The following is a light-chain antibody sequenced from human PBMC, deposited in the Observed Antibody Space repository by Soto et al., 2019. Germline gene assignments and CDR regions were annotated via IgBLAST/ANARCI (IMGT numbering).Light chain of an antibody. CDR2: DAS. J-gene: IGKJ2*01. CDR3: QQYGSSTGYT. Sequence: EIVLTQSPGTLSLSPGERATLSCRASQSVSSSYLAWYQQKPGQAPRLLIYDASSRATGIPDRFSGSGSGTDFTLTIMRLEPEDFAVYYCQQYGSSTGYTFGQGTKLEIK. V-gene: IGKV3-20*01. CDR1: QSVSSSY.